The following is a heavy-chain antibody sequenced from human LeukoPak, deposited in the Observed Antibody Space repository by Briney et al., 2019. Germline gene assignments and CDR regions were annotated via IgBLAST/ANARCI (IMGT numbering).Heavy chain of an antibody. CDR2: IYSGGST. J-gene: IGHJ3*02. CDR3: ASSTTSAFDI. D-gene: IGHD2/OR15-2a*01. Sequence: GGSLRLSCAASGFTVSSNYMSWVRQAPGKGLEWVSVIYSGGSTYYADSVKGRFTISRDNAKNSLYLQMNSLRAEDTAVYYCASSTTSAFDIWGQGTMVTVSS. CDR1: GFTVSSNY. V-gene: IGHV3-53*01.